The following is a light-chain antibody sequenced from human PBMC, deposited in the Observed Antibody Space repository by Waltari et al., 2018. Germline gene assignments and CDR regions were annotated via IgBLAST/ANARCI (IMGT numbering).Light chain of an antibody. V-gene: IGLV2-14*03. Sequence: QSALTQPASVSGSPGQSITISCTGTSNDVGGYGYVSWYQQYPGSAPKLIIYEVSYRSSGIATRSSGSRFGTTASLTISGLQADDEADYYCSSHTSTVPHVFGTGTRVTV. CDR2: EVS. CDR3: SSHTSTVPHV. J-gene: IGLJ1*01. CDR1: SNDVGGYGY.